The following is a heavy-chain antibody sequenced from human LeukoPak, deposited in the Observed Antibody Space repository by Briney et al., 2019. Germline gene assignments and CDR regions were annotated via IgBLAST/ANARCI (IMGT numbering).Heavy chain of an antibody. CDR2: IYYSGNT. CDR1: GGSISGDH. V-gene: IGHV4-59*08. Sequence: SETLSLTCTVSGGSISGDHWNWIRQPPGKGLEWIGNIYYSGNTNYNPSLKSRVTISVDTSKNQFSLKLSSVTAADAAVYYCARRNDFDIWGQGTMVTVSS. CDR3: ARRNDFDI. J-gene: IGHJ3*02.